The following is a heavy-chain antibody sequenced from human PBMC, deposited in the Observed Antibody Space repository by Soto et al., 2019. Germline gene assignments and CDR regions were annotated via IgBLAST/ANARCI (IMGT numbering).Heavy chain of an antibody. CDR2: ITCGGSKT. CDR1: GFTFSSYG. J-gene: IGHJ4*02. V-gene: IGHV3-30*18. D-gene: IGHD1-26*01. Sequence: GGSLRLSCAASGFTFSSYGMHWVRQAPGKGLEWVAVITCGGSKTYYADSVKGRFTISRDNSKNTVSLHMNSLRVDDTAVYFCAKDRFGIVGPVDYWGPGTLVTVSS. CDR3: AKDRFGIVGPVDY.